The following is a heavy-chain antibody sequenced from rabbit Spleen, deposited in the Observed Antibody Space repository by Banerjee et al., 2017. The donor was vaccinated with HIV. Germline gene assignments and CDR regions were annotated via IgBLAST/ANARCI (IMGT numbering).Heavy chain of an antibody. CDR3: ARDGSSSGISFDL. J-gene: IGHJ4*01. V-gene: IGHV1S40*01. CDR1: GFSFSTYH. Sequence: QSLEESGGDLVKPGASLTLTCTASGFSFSTYHMCWVRQAPGKGLEWIACIYSGSATDYASWVNGRFTISKTSSTTVTLQMTSLTAADTATYFCARDGSSSGISFDLWGPGTLVTVS. CDR2: IYSGSAT. D-gene: IGHD1-1*01.